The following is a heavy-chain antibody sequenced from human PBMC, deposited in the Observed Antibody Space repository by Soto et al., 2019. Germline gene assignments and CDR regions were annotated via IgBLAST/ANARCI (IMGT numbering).Heavy chain of an antibody. CDR3: AGGRDAYKSGY. D-gene: IGHD1-1*01. J-gene: IGHJ4*02. CDR1: GASVSRDPYY. CDR2: ILHSGST. V-gene: IGHV4-61*01. Sequence: QVQLQESGPGLVKPSETLSLTCTVSGASVSRDPYYWNWIRQPPGKGLEYIGFILHSGSTNYNPSLNSRVNISQDTSKHQVSLKLTSVTAADTAIYYCAGGRDAYKSGYWGQGTLVTVSS.